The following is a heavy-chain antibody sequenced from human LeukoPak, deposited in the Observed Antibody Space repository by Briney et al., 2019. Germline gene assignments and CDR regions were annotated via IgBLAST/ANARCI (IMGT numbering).Heavy chain of an antibody. D-gene: IGHD6-6*01. Sequence: SETLSLTCTVSGDSIDSGGYYWSWIRQHPGKGLEWIGHIYYDGRTYQNPSLKSRVIISVDASKNQFSPNVSSVTAADTAVYFCARVGTASRLNWFDPWGQGTLVTVSS. CDR3: ARVGTASRLNWFDP. V-gene: IGHV4-31*03. CDR1: GDSIDSGGYY. CDR2: IYYDGRT. J-gene: IGHJ5*02.